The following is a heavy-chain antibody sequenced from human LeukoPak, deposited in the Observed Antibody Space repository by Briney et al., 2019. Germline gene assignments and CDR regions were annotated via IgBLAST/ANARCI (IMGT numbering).Heavy chain of an antibody. CDR1: GFTFTNYA. CDR3: ARDPGSGWSSFDY. V-gene: IGHV3-23*01. J-gene: IGHJ4*02. CDR2: ISAGGNII. D-gene: IGHD6-19*01. Sequence: GGSLRLSCTASGFTFTNYAMSWVRQAPGKGLEWVSDISAGGNIINYAVSVMGRFTISRDNSKNTLYLQMNSLRAEDTAVYYCARDPGSGWSSFDYWGQGTLVTVSS.